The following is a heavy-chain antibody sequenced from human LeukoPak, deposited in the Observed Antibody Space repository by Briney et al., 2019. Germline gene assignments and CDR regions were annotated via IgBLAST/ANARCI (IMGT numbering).Heavy chain of an antibody. J-gene: IGHJ4*02. Sequence: GRSLRLSCAASGFTFSSYAMHWVRQAPGKGLEWVAVISYDGSNKYYADSVKGRFTISRDNSKNTLYLRMNSLRAEDTAAYYCASPPPGYSGYDWGQGTLVTVSS. CDR2: ISYDGSNK. CDR3: ASPPPGYSGYD. V-gene: IGHV3-30*04. CDR1: GFTFSSYA. D-gene: IGHD5-12*01.